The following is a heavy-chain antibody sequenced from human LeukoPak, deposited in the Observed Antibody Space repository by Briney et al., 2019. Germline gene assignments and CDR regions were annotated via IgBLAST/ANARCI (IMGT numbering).Heavy chain of an antibody. CDR3: ARDRSELWFGELLNDAFDI. V-gene: IGHV4-39*07. J-gene: IGHJ3*02. Sequence: SETLSLTCTVSGGSMSSSSYYWGWIRQPPGKGLEWIGSIYYSGSTYYNPSLKSRVTISVDTSKNQFSLKLSSVTAADTAVYYCARDRSELWFGELLNDAFDIWGQGTMVTVSS. CDR1: GGSMSSSSYY. D-gene: IGHD3-10*01. CDR2: IYYSGST.